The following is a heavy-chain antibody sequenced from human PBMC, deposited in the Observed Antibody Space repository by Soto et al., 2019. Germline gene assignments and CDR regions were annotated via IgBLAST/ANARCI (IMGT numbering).Heavy chain of an antibody. Sequence: SETLSLTCAVYGGSFSGYYWSWIRQPPGKGLEWIGEINHSGSTNYNPSLKSRVTISVDTSKNQFSLKLSSVTAADTAVYYCAIILYYDSSGYPFDYWGQGTLVTVSS. D-gene: IGHD3-22*01. V-gene: IGHV4-34*01. CDR2: INHSGST. CDR1: GGSFSGYY. CDR3: AIILYYDSSGYPFDY. J-gene: IGHJ4*02.